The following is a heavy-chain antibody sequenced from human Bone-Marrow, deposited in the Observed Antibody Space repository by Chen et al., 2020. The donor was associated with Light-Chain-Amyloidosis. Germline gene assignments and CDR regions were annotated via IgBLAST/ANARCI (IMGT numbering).Heavy chain of an antibody. V-gene: IGHV3-74*01. D-gene: IGHD3-10*01. Sequence: EVQLVESGGDLVQPGGSMRLSSSASGFTSHSSWMHWVRQGPGNGLVLVSRINNAGSVTSYADSVKGRFTISRDHAKNTLYLQMTSLRAEDTALYYCAAGADIRGRGILVTVSS. CDR2: INNAGSVT. CDR3: AAGADI. CDR1: GFTSHSSW. J-gene: IGHJ4*02.